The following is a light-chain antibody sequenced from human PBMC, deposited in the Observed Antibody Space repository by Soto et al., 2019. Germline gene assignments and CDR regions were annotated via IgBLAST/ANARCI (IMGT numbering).Light chain of an antibody. J-gene: IGKJ1*01. CDR1: QSVSTN. Sequence: EIVMTQSPATLSESPGERATLSCRASQSVSTNLAWYQQKPGQAPRLLIYRASTRATGIPARFSGGGSGTEFTLTISSLQSEDFEVYICQQYNNWPRGWTFGLGTKVEIK. V-gene: IGKV3-15*01. CDR2: RAS. CDR3: QQYNNWPRGWT.